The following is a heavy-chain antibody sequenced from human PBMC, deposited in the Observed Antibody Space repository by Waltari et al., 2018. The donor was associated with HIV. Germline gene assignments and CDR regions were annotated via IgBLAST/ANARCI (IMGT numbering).Heavy chain of an antibody. CDR3: ARVSRDSAMVTFDL. CDR2: INPSGGYT. CDR1: GYTFSNYY. J-gene: IGHJ4*02. Sequence: QVHLVQSGAEVKKPGASVTISCKASGYTFSNYYVHWVRQAPGQGLEWMGLINPSGGYTTYAQRFQGRLTMTRDTSTRTVDMDLTSLKSEDSAVYYCARVSRDSAMVTFDLWGRGTLVRVSS. V-gene: IGHV1-46*01. D-gene: IGHD5-18*01.